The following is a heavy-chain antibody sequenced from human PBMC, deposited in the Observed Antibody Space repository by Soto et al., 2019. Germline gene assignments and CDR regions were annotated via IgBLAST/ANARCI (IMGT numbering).Heavy chain of an antibody. Sequence: GGSLRLSCAASGFTFASYAMAWVRQAPGKGVEWVSGIDASGSRTYYADSVKGRFTISRDNSRNTLFLEMDNLRGEDTAIYYSAKDSEIPGLSAAGACLDSWGQGTLVTVSS. CDR3: AKDSEIPGLSAAGACLDS. D-gene: IGHD6-13*01. J-gene: IGHJ4*02. CDR1: GFTFASYA. CDR2: IDASGSRT. V-gene: IGHV3-23*01.